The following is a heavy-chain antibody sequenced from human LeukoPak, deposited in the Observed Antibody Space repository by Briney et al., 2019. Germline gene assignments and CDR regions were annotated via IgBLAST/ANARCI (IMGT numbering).Heavy chain of an antibody. CDR2: ISGDGGST. D-gene: IGHD3-22*01. J-gene: IGHJ4*02. CDR1: GFTFDDYA. CDR3: AKDMYYYDSSGYYYDQGSDY. Sequence: GGSLRLSCAASGFTFDDYAMHRVRQAPGKGLEWVSLISGDGGSTYYADSVKGRFTISRDNSKNSLYLQMNSLRTEDTALCYCAKDMYYYDSSGYYYDQGSDYWGQGTLVTVSS. V-gene: IGHV3-43*02.